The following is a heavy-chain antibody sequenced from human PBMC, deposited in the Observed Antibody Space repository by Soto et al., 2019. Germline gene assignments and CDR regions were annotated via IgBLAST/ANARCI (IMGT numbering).Heavy chain of an antibody. D-gene: IGHD5-18*01. V-gene: IGHV4-30-2*01. J-gene: IGHJ4*02. CDR3: ARTRGDDTAIGIYFDY. CDR2: IYHSGST. Sequence: QLQLQESGSGLVKPSQTLSLTCAVSGGSISSGGYSWSWIRQPPGKGLEWIGSIYHSGSTYYNPSLKSRVTKSVDRSKNQFTLKLTSVTAADTAVYYCARTRGDDTAIGIYFDYWFQGTMVPVST. CDR1: GGSISSGGYS.